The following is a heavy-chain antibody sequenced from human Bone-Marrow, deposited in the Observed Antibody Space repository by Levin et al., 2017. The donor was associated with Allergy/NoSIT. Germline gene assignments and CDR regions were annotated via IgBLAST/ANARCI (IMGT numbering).Heavy chain of an antibody. J-gene: IGHJ4*02. D-gene: IGHD3-10*01. V-gene: IGHV3-23*01. Sequence: GGSLRLSCAASGFTFSSYAMSWVRQAPGKGLEWVSAISGSGGSTSNADSVKGRFTISRDNSKNTLYLQMSSLRAEDTAVYYCAKSLSNHGMGFGTPFDYWGQGTLVTVSS. CDR1: GFTFSSYA. CDR3: AKSLSNHGMGFGTPFDY. CDR2: ISGSGGST.